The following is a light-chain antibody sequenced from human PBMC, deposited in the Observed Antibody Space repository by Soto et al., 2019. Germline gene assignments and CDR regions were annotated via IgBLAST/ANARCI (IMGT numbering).Light chain of an antibody. V-gene: IGKV1-9*01. Sequence: QGTQSPSSLSPSLGDRVTLTCRASQGISSYLAWYQPKPGKAPKLRIYAASTLQSGVPSRLSGRGSGTDFTLTISSLQPEDFATYYCQQPNSYPPVGQGTRLEI. CDR2: AAS. CDR3: QQPNSYPP. CDR1: QGISSY. J-gene: IGKJ5*01.